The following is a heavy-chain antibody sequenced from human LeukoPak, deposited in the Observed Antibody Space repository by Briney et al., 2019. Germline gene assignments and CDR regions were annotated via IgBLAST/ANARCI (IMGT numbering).Heavy chain of an antibody. V-gene: IGHV1-69*13. CDR2: IIPIFGTA. Sequence: SVKVPCKASGGTFSSYAISWVRQAPGQGLEWMGGIIPIFGTANYAQKFQGRGTINADESTSTAYMELSSLRSEDTAVYYCAGGQYYGSGSYYNVQTGYYYMDVWGKGTTVTVSS. D-gene: IGHD3-10*01. CDR3: AGGQYYGSGSYYNVQTGYYYMDV. CDR1: GGTFSSYA. J-gene: IGHJ6*03.